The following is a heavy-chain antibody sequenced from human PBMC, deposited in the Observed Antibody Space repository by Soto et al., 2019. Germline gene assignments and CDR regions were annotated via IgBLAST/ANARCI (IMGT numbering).Heavy chain of an antibody. Sequence: EVQLVESGGGLVKPGGSLRLSCAASGFTFSTAWMSWVRQAPGKGLEWVGRIKTKTDGETTDSAAPVKGRFTISRDDSKNTLYLQMNSLRTEDTAVYYCNAQWLVSYDYWGQGTLVTVSS. CDR3: NAQWLVSYDY. CDR2: IKTKTDGETT. CDR1: GFTFSTAW. D-gene: IGHD6-19*01. J-gene: IGHJ4*02. V-gene: IGHV3-15*01.